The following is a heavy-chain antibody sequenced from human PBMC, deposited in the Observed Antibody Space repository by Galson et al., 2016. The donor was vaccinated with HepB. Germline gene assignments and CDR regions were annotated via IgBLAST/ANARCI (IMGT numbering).Heavy chain of an antibody. Sequence: SLRLSCAASGFTFSSDWMSWVRQAPGKGLEWVANIKQDGSEKYYVDSVKGRFTISIDNAKNSLYLQMNSLRAEDTAVYYCASWWQTPASYFDYWGQGTLVTVSS. V-gene: IGHV3-7*01. CDR1: GFTFSSDW. CDR2: IKQDGSEK. CDR3: ASWWQTPASYFDY. D-gene: IGHD2-8*02. J-gene: IGHJ4*02.